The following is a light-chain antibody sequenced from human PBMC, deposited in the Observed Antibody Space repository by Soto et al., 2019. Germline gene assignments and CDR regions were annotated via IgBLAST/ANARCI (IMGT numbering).Light chain of an antibody. CDR1: QSVSNNY. V-gene: IGKV3-20*01. J-gene: IGKJ2*01. Sequence: EVVLTQSPGTLSLSPGERATLSCRASQSVSNNYFAWYQQKPGQAPRLLIFGSSDRDTGIPDRFSGSGSGTDFTFTISTLEPEDVALYYCQLYGISPPYTFGQGTKLEIK. CDR2: GSS. CDR3: QLYGISPPYT.